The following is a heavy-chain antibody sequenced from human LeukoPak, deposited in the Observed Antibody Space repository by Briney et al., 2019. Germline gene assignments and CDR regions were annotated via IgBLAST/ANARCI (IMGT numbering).Heavy chain of an antibody. CDR1: GGSISSYY. Sequence: SETLSLTCTVSGGSISSYYWSWIRQPPGKGLEWIGYIYYSGSTNYNPSLKSRVTISVDTSKNQFSLKLSSVTAADTAVYYCARDLSYGGYSAFPGYFDYWGQGTLVTVSS. CDR3: ARDLSYGGYSAFPGYFDY. J-gene: IGHJ4*02. CDR2: IYYSGST. D-gene: IGHD4-23*01. V-gene: IGHV4-59*01.